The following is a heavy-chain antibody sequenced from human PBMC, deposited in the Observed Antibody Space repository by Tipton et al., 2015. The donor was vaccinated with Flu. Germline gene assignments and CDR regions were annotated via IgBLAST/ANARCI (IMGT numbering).Heavy chain of an antibody. CDR2: IIPIFGTA. CDR1: GGTFSSYA. Sequence: QLVQSGTEVKTPGSSVKVSCKASGGTFSSYAISWVRQAPGQGLEWMGGIIPIFGTANYAQKFQGRVTITADESTSTAYMELSSLRSEDTAVYYCASDGYNSLGRAFDIWGQGTMVTVSS. V-gene: IGHV1-69*01. CDR3: ASDGYNSLGRAFDI. D-gene: IGHD5-24*01. J-gene: IGHJ3*02.